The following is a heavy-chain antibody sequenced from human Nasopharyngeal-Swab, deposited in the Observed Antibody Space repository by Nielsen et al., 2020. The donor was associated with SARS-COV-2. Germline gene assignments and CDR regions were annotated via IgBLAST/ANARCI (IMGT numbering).Heavy chain of an antibody. CDR1: GFTFSSYS. D-gene: IGHD5-18*01. CDR2: ISSSSSYI. J-gene: IGHJ6*02. V-gene: IGHV3-21*01. Sequence: GGSLRLSCAASGFTFSSYSMNWVRQAPGKGLEWVSSISSSSSYIYYADSVKGRFTISRDNAKNSLYLQMNSLRAEDTAVYYCARVGGYSYGYYYYYYGMDVWGQGTTVTVSS. CDR3: ARVGGYSYGYYYYYYGMDV.